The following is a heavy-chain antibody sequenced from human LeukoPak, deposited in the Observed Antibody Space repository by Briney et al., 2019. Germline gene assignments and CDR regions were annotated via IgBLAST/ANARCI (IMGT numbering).Heavy chain of an antibody. Sequence: GGSLRLSCAASGFTFSSYGMHWVRQAPGKGLEWVAVISYDGSNKYYADSVKGRFTISRDNSKNTLYLQMNSLRAEDTAVYYCAKDGEDFCSGYDPPDYYYGMDVWGKGTTVTVSS. CDR3: AKDGEDFCSGYDPPDYYYGMDV. V-gene: IGHV3-30*18. D-gene: IGHD5-12*01. CDR1: GFTFSSYG. J-gene: IGHJ6*04. CDR2: ISYDGSNK.